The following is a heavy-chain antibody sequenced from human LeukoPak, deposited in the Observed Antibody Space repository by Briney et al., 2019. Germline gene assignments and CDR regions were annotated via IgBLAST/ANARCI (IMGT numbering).Heavy chain of an antibody. V-gene: IGHV4-59*01. J-gene: IGHJ4*02. CDR3: SASKQLWLRGLFDY. CDR2: VYYSGST. CDR1: GDSISTYY. D-gene: IGHD5-18*01. Sequence: PSETLPLTCSVSGDSISTYYWSWIRQPPGKALEWIGYVYYSGSTDYNPSLKSRVTISVDTSKKQFPLNLNSVTAADTAVYYCSASKQLWLRGLFDYWGQGTLVTVSS.